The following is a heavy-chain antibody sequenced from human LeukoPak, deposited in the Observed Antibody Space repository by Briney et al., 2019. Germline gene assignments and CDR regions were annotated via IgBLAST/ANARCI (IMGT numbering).Heavy chain of an antibody. D-gene: IGHD5-12*01. CDR3: ARVRERGFSGYDWRHFDY. CDR2: IIPILATA. Sequence: SVEVSCKASGDTFSTYAFSWVRQAPGQGLEWMGGIIPILATANYAQKFQGRVTITADESTSTAYMELSSLRSEGTAVYYCARVRERGFSGYDWRHFDYWGQGALVTVSS. V-gene: IGHV1-69*01. CDR1: GDTFSTYA. J-gene: IGHJ4*02.